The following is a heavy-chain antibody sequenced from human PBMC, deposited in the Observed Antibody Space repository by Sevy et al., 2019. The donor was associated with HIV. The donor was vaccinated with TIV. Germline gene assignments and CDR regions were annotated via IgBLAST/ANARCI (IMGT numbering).Heavy chain of an antibody. J-gene: IGHJ6*02. CDR3: VKAPNDYDNSGWAGLEV. D-gene: IGHD3-22*01. CDR1: GFTFNFYG. CDR2: ISYDGNLK. V-gene: IGHV3-30*18. Sequence: GGSLRLSCAASGFTFNFYGMHWVRQAPGKGLEWVALISYDGNLKYYADSAKGRFTISRDNSKNTLYLQMNSLRPEDTAVYYCVKAPNDYDNSGWAGLEVWGQGPRSPSP.